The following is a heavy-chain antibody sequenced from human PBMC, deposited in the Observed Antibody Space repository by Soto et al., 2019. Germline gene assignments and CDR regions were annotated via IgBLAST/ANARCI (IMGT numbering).Heavy chain of an antibody. V-gene: IGHV3-7*04. CDR3: ARLLSAAANDY. D-gene: IGHD2-15*01. J-gene: IGHJ4*02. CDR1: GFTFSSYL. Sequence: GGSPRLSCSASGFTFSSYLMSWGRQAPGKGLEWVANIKQDETEKYYVDSVKGRFTISRDNAKNSLYLQMNSLRAEDTAVYYCARLLSAAANDYWGQGTLVTVSS. CDR2: IKQDETEK.